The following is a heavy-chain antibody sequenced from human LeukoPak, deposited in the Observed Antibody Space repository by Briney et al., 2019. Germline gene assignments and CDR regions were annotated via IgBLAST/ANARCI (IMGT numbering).Heavy chain of an antibody. J-gene: IGHJ4*02. V-gene: IGHV3-23*01. CDR3: ARDPQRGAPDYFDS. CDR1: GLTFSIYA. Sequence: GGSLRLSCAASGLTFSIYAMTWVRQGPGKGLELVSGISGRDNGTWYADSVKGRFTISRDIAKNMLYLEMNSLRTEDTAVYYCARDPQRGAPDYFDSWGQGTLVTVSS. CDR2: ISGRDNGT. D-gene: IGHD6-25*01.